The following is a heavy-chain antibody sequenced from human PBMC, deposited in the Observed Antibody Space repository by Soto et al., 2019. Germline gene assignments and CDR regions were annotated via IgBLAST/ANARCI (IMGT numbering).Heavy chain of an antibody. D-gene: IGHD1-20*01. CDR3: ATGGWYNGN. V-gene: IGHV4-59*01. CDR2: IYYSGTT. Sequence: PSETLSLTCTVSGGSISGFYWSWIRQPPGKGLEWIGYIYYSGTTNYNPSLKSRVTMSVDTSKNQFSLKLSSVTAADTAIYYCATGGWYNGNWGPGTLVTVS. J-gene: IGHJ4*02. CDR1: GGSISGFY.